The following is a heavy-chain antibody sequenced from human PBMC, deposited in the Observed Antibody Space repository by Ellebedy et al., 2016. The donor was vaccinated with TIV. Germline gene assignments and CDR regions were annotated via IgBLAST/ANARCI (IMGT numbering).Heavy chain of an antibody. J-gene: IGHJ4*02. CDR1: GITVSSNY. CDR3: AGGISVAGTSLGY. CDR2: IYGSGNT. Sequence: GGSLRLSCAASGITVSSNYMSWVRQAPGKGLEWVSIIYGSGNTFYADSVKGRFTISRDNSKNTLYLQMSSLRAKDTAVYYCAGGISVAGTSLGYWGQGTLVTVSS. D-gene: IGHD6-19*01. V-gene: IGHV3-53*01.